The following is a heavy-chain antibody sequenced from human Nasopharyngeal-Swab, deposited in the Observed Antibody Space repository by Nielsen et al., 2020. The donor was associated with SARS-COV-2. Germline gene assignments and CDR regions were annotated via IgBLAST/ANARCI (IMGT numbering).Heavy chain of an antibody. V-gene: IGHV3-7*01. D-gene: IGHD3-9*01. CDR2: IKQDGSEK. Sequence: VRQAPGKGLEWVANIKQDGSEKYYVDSVKGRFTISRDNAKNSLYLQMNSLRAEDTAVYYCARVSRYYDILTGYYAEDGMDVWGQGTTGTVSS. CDR3: ARVSRYYDILTGYYAEDGMDV. J-gene: IGHJ6*02.